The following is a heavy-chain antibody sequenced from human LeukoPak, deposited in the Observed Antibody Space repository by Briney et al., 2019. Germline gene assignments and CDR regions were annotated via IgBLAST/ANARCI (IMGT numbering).Heavy chain of an antibody. CDR3: ARDQTAATGIFDY. D-gene: IGHD6-13*01. J-gene: IGHJ4*02. CDR2: INPSGGRTPSEGST. CDR1: GYSLTGCY. V-gene: IGHV1-46*01. Sequence: VASVKVSCNASGYSLTGCYIHWVRHAPGQGLGWMGIINPSGGRTPSEGSTSYAQKFQGRVTMTKDTSTSTVYMELSRLRSEDTAVYYCARDQTAATGIFDYWGQGTLVTVSS.